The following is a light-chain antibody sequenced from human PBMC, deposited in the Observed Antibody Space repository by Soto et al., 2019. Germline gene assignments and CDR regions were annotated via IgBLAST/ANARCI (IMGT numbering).Light chain of an antibody. CDR3: QSYDSSLHVV. V-gene: IGLV1-40*01. Sequence: QSVLTQPPSVSGAPGQRVTISCTGSSSNIGAGYDVHWCQQLPGTAPKLLIYGNSNRPSGVPDRFSGSKSGTSASLAITGLQAEDEADYYCQSYDSSLHVVFGGGTKLTVL. J-gene: IGLJ2*01. CDR1: SSNIGAGYD. CDR2: GNS.